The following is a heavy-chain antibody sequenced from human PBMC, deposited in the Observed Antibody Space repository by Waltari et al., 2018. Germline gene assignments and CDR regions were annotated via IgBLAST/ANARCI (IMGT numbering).Heavy chain of an antibody. J-gene: IGHJ4*02. CDR1: GYTLTGYI. CDR3: AREAWDY. CDR2: INPNSGGT. Sequence: QVQLVQYGAEVKKPGASVKVSCKATGYTLTGYIMHWVRQAPGQGLGWMGRINPNSGGTNYAQKFQGRVTMTRDPFISTAYMELSRLRSDDTAVYYCAREAWDYWGQGTLVTVSS. V-gene: IGHV1-2*06.